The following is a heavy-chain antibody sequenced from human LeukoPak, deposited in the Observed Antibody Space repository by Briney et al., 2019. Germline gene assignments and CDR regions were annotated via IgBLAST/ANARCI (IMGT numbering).Heavy chain of an antibody. D-gene: IGHD5-18*01. J-gene: IGHJ4*02. Sequence: GGSLRLSCAASGFTFSSYGMSWVRQAPGKGLEWVSAISGSGAGTYYADSVKGRFTISRDNAKNSLYLQMNSLRAEDTAVYYCARGGYSYGWAYWGQGTLVTVSS. CDR2: ISGSGAGT. CDR3: ARGGYSYGWAY. V-gene: IGHV3-23*01. CDR1: GFTFSSYG.